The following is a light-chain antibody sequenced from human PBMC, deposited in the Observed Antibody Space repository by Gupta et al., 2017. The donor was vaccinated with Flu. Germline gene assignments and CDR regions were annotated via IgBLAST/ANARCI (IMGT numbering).Light chain of an antibody. Sequence: DIQMIHSPSTLSTSVGDRVTITCRASQSISSWLAWYQQKPGKAPKLLIYKASSLESGVPSRFSGSGYGTEFTLTINSLQPDDFATYSCQQENNYPITFGGGTKLEIK. CDR1: QSISSW. CDR3: QQENNYPIT. J-gene: IGKJ4*01. CDR2: KAS. V-gene: IGKV1-5*03.